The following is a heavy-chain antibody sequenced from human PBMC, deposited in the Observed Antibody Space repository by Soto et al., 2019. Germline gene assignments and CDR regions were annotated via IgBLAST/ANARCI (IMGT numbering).Heavy chain of an antibody. D-gene: IGHD6-6*01. V-gene: IGHV1-69*12. CDR1: GGTFGNSA. CDR3: ARAKARHQLGGNYYSGIDV. Sequence: QVQLVQSGAEVKKPGSSVTVSCKASGGTFGNSAISWVRQAPGQGLEWMGGIIPIFPTPDYAQKFQGRVTITADASPPTAYMELTSLISEAPAVYYCARAKARHQLGGNYYSGIDVWGQGTTVTVSS. J-gene: IGHJ6*02. CDR2: IIPIFPTP.